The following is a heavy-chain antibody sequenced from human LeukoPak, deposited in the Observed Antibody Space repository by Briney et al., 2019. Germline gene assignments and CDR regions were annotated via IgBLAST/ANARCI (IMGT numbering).Heavy chain of an antibody. V-gene: IGHV1-3*01. CDR1: GYTFTSYA. J-gene: IGHJ4*02. CDR3: ARASITIFGVVRGYFDY. CDR2: INAGNGNT. Sequence: ASVKVSCKASGYTFTSYAMHWVRQAPGQRLEWMGWINAGNGNTKYSQKFQGRVTITRDASASTAYMELSSLRSEDTAVYYCARASITIFGVVRGYFDYWGQGTLVTASS. D-gene: IGHD3-3*01.